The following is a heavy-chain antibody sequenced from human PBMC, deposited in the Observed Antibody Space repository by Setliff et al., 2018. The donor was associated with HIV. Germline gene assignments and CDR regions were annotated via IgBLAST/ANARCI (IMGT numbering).Heavy chain of an antibody. CDR3: ARGRVESFWSDLIPSDY. D-gene: IGHD3-3*01. CDR2: ISGSGTTT. Sequence: GGSLRLSCAASGFTFSHYYMSWIRQAPGKGLQWVSDISGSGTTTYYADSVKGRFTISRDNAKNSLYLQMNSLRADDTAVYYCARGRVESFWSDLIPSDYWGQGTLVTVSS. J-gene: IGHJ4*02. CDR1: GFTFSHYY. V-gene: IGHV3-11*01.